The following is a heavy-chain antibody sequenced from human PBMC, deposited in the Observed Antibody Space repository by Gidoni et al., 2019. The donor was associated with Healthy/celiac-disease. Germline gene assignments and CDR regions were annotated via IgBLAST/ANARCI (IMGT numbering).Heavy chain of an antibody. CDR1: GFTFSRYA. J-gene: IGHJ4*02. Sequence: EVQLVESGVGLVKPGGSRRLSCAAYGFTFSRYAMHWVRQAPGKGLEYVSAISSNGGSTYYANSVKGRFTISRDNSKNTLYLQMGSLRAEDMAVYYCARVSPYYYDSSGYYYDYWGQGTLVTVSS. CDR3: ARVSPYYYDSSGYYYDY. V-gene: IGHV3-64*01. D-gene: IGHD3-22*01. CDR2: ISSNGGST.